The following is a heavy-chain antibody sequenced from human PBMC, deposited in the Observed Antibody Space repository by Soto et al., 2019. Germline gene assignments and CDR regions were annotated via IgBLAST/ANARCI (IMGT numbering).Heavy chain of an antibody. D-gene: IGHD3-22*01. V-gene: IGHV3-21*01. CDR1: GFNFITYS. J-gene: IGHJ4*02. CDR3: VRDGLDYYDTERLYFDN. CDR2: ISSSAVYI. Sequence: SVVSLRLSCAASGFNFITYSLSWGRQAPWKGLEWVASISSSAVYIDYADSVKGRFTISRDNANNSLYLQMNSLRAEDTATYYCVRDGLDYYDTERLYFDNWGQGTLVTVSS.